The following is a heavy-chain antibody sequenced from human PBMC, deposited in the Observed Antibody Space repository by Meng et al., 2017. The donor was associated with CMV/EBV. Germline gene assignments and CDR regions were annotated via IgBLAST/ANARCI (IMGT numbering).Heavy chain of an antibody. J-gene: IGHJ5*02. CDR1: GGTFSSNT. D-gene: IGHD3-10*01. V-gene: IGHV1-69*02. Sequence: SVKVSCKASGGTFSSNTITWVRQAPGQGLEWMGRTIPILGIADYAQKFQGRLTITADKSMRTAFMELSSLRSEDTAVYYCARSLGPPFGDLLYLWGQGTLVTVSS. CDR3: ARSLGPPFGDLLYL. CDR2: TIPILGIA.